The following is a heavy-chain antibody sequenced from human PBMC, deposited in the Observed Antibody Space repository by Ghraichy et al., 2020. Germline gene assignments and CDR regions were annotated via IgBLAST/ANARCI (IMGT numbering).Heavy chain of an antibody. V-gene: IGHV3-66*01. J-gene: IGHJ6*02. CDR3: ARSDIVATIVEEYYYYYGMDV. D-gene: IGHD5-12*01. CDR2: IYSGGSA. CDR1: GFTVSSNY. Sequence: GGSLRLSCAASGFTVSSNYMSWVRQAPGKGLEWVSVIYSGGSAYYADSVKGRFTISRDNSKNTLYLQMNSLRAEDTAVYYCARSDIVATIVEEYYYYYGMDVWGQGTTVTVSS.